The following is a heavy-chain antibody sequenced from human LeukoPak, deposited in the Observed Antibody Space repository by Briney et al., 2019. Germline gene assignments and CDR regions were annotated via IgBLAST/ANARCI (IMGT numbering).Heavy chain of an antibody. CDR2: INHSGST. J-gene: IGHJ6*02. D-gene: IGHD3-10*01. V-gene: IGHV4-4*02. CDR3: ARGNLKMVRGVIANYYYYYGMDV. CDR1: GGPISSTNW. Sequence: SETLSLTCAVSGGPISSTNWWSWVRQPPGKGLEWIGEINHSGSTNYNPSLKSRVTISVDTSKNQFSLKLSSVTAADTAVYYCARGNLKMVRGVIANYYYYYGMDVWGQGTTVTVSS.